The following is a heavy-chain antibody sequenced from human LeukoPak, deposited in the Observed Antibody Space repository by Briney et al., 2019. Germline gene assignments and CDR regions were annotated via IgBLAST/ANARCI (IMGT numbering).Heavy chain of an antibody. D-gene: IGHD1/OR15-1a*01. Sequence: GGSLRLSCAASGFTFSSYAMSWVRQAPGKGLEWVSAISGSGGSTYYADSVKGRFTISRDNSKNTLYLQMNSPRAEDTAVYYCAKDRTKHITGTLFWGQGTLVTVSS. CDR2: ISGSGGST. CDR3: AKDRTKHITGTLF. CDR1: GFTFSSYA. V-gene: IGHV3-23*01. J-gene: IGHJ4*02.